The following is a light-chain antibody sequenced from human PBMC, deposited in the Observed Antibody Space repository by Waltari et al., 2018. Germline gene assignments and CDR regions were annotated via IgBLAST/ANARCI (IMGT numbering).Light chain of an antibody. J-gene: IGKJ3*01. V-gene: IGKV3-20*01. CDR2: GAS. CDR1: QSVTNSY. Sequence: EVVLTQSPGTLSLSPGERATLPCRASQSVTNSYLAWYQQQPGLAPRLLIYGASSRATGTPARFSGSGSGTDFTLTISRLEPEDFAVYYCQQYDKIPFTFGPGTKVDIK. CDR3: QQYDKIPFT.